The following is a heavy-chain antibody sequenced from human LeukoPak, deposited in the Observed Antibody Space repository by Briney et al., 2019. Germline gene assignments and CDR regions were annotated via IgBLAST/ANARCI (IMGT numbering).Heavy chain of an antibody. D-gene: IGHD1-26*01. CDR3: ARSKVGATIDY. J-gene: IGHJ4*02. CDR1: GYRFTGHY. V-gene: IGHV1-18*04. Sequence: ASVKVSCTASGYRFTGHYMHWVRQAPGQGREWMGWISAYNGNTNYAQNLQGRVSMTTDTSTSTAYMEVRSLRSDDTAVYYCARSKVGATIDYWGQGTLVTVSS. CDR2: ISAYNGNT.